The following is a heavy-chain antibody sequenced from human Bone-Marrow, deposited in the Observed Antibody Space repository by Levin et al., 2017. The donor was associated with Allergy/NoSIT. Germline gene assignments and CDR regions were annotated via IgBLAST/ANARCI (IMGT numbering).Heavy chain of an antibody. Sequence: GASVKVSCKLSGGTFNKHAINWVRQAPGQGLEWMAGIIPFFGTVNYAPKFQDRVTITADESTTTAYMELSSLAFEDTAVIYCARGVGYNFLTGSMFWVGALDMWGQGTLITVSP. CDR2: IIPFFGTV. D-gene: IGHD5-24*01. CDR3: ARGVGYNFLTGSMFWVGALDM. CDR1: GGTFNKHA. J-gene: IGHJ4*03. V-gene: IGHV1-69*13.